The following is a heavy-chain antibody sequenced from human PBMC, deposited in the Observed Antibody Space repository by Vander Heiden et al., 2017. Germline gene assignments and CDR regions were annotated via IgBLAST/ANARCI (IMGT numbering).Heavy chain of an antibody. CDR2: ISGSGGST. J-gene: IGHJ4*02. V-gene: IGHV3-23*01. CDR3: AKDYSWYCTNGVCTFDY. Sequence: EVQLLESGGGLVQPGGSLRLSRAASGFTFGSYAMSWVRQAPGKGLEWVSAISGSGGSTYYADSVKGRFTISRDNSKNTLYLQMNSLRAEDTAVYYCAKDYSWYCTNGVCTFDYWGQGTLVTVSS. CDR1: GFTFGSYA. D-gene: IGHD2-8*01.